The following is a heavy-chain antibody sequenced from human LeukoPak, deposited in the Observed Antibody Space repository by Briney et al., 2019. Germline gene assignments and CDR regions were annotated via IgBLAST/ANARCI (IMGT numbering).Heavy chain of an antibody. D-gene: IGHD3-3*01. CDR2: INPNSGGT. CDR1: GYTFTXYY. CDR3: ARSPIRPYYYGMDV. V-gene: IGHV1-2*02. Sequence: ASVKVSCKASGYTFTXYYXHXXXXXPGXXXXXXGWINPNSGGTNYAQKFQGRVTMTRDTSISTAYMELSRLRSDDTAVYYCARSPIRPYYYGMDVWGQGTTVTVSS. J-gene: IGHJ6*02.